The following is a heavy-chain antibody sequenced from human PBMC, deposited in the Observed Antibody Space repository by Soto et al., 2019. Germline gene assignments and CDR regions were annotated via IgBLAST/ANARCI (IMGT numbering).Heavy chain of an antibody. D-gene: IGHD3-22*01. CDR1: GYTFTSYA. Sequence: QVQLVQSGAEEKKPWASVKVCCKASGYTFTSYAMHWVRQAPGQRLQWMGWINAVNGNTKYSQKFQGRVTITRETSARTADMELSSLRSEDTAVYYCARDSGYYYWDDYWGQGTLITVSS. V-gene: IGHV1-3*05. CDR2: INAVNGNT. CDR3: ARDSGYYYWDDY. J-gene: IGHJ4*02.